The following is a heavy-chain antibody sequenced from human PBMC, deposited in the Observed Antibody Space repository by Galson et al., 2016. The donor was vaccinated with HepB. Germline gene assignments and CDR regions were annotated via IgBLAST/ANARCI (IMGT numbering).Heavy chain of an antibody. J-gene: IGHJ1*01. CDR1: GFTFSSCA. D-gene: IGHD6-19*01. CDR2: ISRSGDST. V-gene: IGHV3-23*01. Sequence: SLRLSCAASGFTFSSCAMSWVRQAPGKGLEWVSGISRSGDSTYYAESMRGRFTISRDNSKNMLYLQMSSLRAEDTALDYCLKEYPQEALAWGQGTLVTVSS. CDR3: LKEYPQEALA.